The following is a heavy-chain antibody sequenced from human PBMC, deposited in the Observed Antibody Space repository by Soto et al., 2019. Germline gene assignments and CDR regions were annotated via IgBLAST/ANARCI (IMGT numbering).Heavy chain of an antibody. D-gene: IGHD3-10*01. V-gene: IGHV1-69*13. CDR2: IIPIFGTA. J-gene: IGHJ6*02. CDR3: ARLWFGDSDYYYGMDV. CDR1: GGTFSSYA. Sequence: VASVKVSCKASGGTFSSYAISWVRQAPGQGLEWMGGIIPIFGTANYAQKFQGRVTITADESTSTAYMELSSLRSEDTAVYYCARLWFGDSDYYYGMDVWGQGTTVTVYS.